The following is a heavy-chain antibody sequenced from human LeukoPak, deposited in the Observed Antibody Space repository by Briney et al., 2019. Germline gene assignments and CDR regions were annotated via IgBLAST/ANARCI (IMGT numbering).Heavy chain of an antibody. Sequence: PGGSLRLSCAASGFTFSSYAMSWVRQAPGKGLEWVSVIYSGGSTYYADSVKGRFTISRDNSKNTLYLQMNSLRAEDTAVYYCARDWQSYYYYYMDVWGKGTTVTVSS. CDR1: GFTFSSYA. CDR2: IYSGGST. V-gene: IGHV3-53*01. CDR3: ARDWQSYYYYYMDV. D-gene: IGHD6-19*01. J-gene: IGHJ6*03.